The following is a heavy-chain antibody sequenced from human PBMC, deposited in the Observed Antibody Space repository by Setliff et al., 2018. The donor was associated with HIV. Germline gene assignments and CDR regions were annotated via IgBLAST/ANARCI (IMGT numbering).Heavy chain of an antibody. CDR1: GYTFTNYG. J-gene: IGHJ6*02. CDR2: NSGDNTKR. CDR3: ARLGSGWSASYYYAMDI. V-gene: IGHV1-18*01. Sequence: ASEKVSCKASGYTFTNYGISWVRQAPGQGLEWMGWNSGDNTKRDYAQKFQGRVTMTIDTSTSRAYMELRSLRSDDTAMYFCARLGSGWSASYYYAMDIWGQGTTVTVSS. D-gene: IGHD6-19*01.